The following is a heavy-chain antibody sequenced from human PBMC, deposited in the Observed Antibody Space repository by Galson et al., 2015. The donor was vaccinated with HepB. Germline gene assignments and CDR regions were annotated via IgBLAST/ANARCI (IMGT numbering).Heavy chain of an antibody. J-gene: IGHJ3*02. CDR2: IIPILGIA. CDR3: ARSGGDIVVVPAATLRYAFDI. D-gene: IGHD2-2*01. V-gene: IGHV1-69*02. CDR1: GGTFSSYT. Sequence: SVKVSCKASGGTFSSYTISWVRQAPGQGLEWMGRIIPILGIANYAQKFQGRVTITADKSTSTAYMELSSLRSEDTAVYYCARSGGDIVVVPAATLRYAFDIWGQGTTVTVSS.